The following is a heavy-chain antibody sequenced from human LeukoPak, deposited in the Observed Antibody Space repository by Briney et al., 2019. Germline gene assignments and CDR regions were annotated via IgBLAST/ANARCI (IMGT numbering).Heavy chain of an antibody. Sequence: PSQTLSLTCTVSGGSISSGSYYWSWIRQHPGKGLEWIGYIYYSGSTYYNPSLKSRVTISVDTSKNQFSLKLSSVTAADTAVYYCARDSGGVRGPQNWFDPWGQGTLVTVSS. CDR3: ARDSGGVRGPQNWFDP. V-gene: IGHV4-31*03. CDR1: GGSISSGSYY. D-gene: IGHD3-10*01. CDR2: IYYSGST. J-gene: IGHJ5*02.